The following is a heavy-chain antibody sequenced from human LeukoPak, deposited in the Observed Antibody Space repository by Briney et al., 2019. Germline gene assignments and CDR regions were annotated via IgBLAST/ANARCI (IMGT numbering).Heavy chain of an antibody. CDR2: ISRSGSTI. CDR1: GFTFSSYN. D-gene: IGHD2-15*01. Sequence: TGGSLRLSCAASGFTFSSYNMNWVRQAPGKGLEWVSYISRSGSTIKFADSVKGRFTISRDNAKNSLYLQMSSLRAEDTAVYYCARDASRYCSGGNCYSGLLGYFDYWGQGTLVTVSS. J-gene: IGHJ4*02. V-gene: IGHV3-48*01. CDR3: ARDASRYCSGGNCYSGLLGYFDY.